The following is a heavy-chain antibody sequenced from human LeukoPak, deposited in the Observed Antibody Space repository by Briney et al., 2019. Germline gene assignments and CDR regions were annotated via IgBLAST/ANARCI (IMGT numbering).Heavy chain of an antibody. D-gene: IGHD3-22*01. CDR1: GYSFATYW. Sequence: GESLKISCKGSGYSFATYWIGWMRQMPGKGLEWMGIINPGDSDTTYSPSFQGQVTISADKSISTAYLQWSGLKASDTAMYYCARHPITRYYDSSGDSAAGPDYWGQGTLVTVSS. CDR3: ARHPITRYYDSSGDSAAGPDY. CDR2: INPGDSDT. V-gene: IGHV5-51*01. J-gene: IGHJ4*02.